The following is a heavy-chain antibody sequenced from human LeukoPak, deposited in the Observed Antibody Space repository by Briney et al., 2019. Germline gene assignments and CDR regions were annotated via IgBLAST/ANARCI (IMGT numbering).Heavy chain of an antibody. CDR3: ARAQWLANEVDY. V-gene: IGHV3-21*01. D-gene: IGHD6-19*01. CDR1: GFTFSSYS. CDR2: ISSSSSYI. Sequence: KTGGSLRLSCAASGFTFSSYSMNWVRQAPGKGLEWVSSISSSSSYIYYADSVKGRFTISRDNAKNSLYLQMNSLRAEDTAVYYCARAQWLANEVDYWGQGTLVTVSS. J-gene: IGHJ4*02.